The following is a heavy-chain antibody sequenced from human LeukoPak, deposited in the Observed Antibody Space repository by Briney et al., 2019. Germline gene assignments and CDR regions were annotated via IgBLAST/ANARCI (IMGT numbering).Heavy chain of an antibody. J-gene: IGHJ4*02. CDR1: GGSISSGGYY. CDR3: ARYSGSYSITLDY. Sequence: SETLSLTCTVSGGSISSGGYYWSWIRQHPGKGLEWIGYIHYSGSTYYNPSLTSRVTLSVDTSKNQFSLKLSSVTAADTAVYYCARYSGSYSITLDYWGQGTLVTVSS. V-gene: IGHV4-31*03. CDR2: IHYSGST. D-gene: IGHD1-26*01.